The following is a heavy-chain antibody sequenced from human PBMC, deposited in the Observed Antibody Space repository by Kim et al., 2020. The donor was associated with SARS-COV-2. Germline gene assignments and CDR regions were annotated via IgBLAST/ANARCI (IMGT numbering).Heavy chain of an antibody. J-gene: IGHJ4*02. CDR2: GSSS. D-gene: IGHD3-10*01. CDR3: ARGYGSGTDY. Sequence: GSSSGCADSVNGRFTISRDTAKNTLDLQMNSLRLEDTAVYYCARGYGSGTDYWGQGTLVTVST. V-gene: IGHV3-74*01.